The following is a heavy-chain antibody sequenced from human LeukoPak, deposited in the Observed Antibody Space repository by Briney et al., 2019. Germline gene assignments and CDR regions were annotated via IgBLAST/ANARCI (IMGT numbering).Heavy chain of an antibody. CDR1: GFTFSSYA. CDR2: ISYDGSNK. Sequence: GGSLRLSCAASGFTFSSYAMHWVRQAPGKGLEWVAVISYDGSNKYYADSVKGRFTISRHNSKNTLYLQMNSLRAEDTAVYYCARAPPTSGSYSTGAFDIWGQGTMVTVSS. V-gene: IGHV3-30-3*01. CDR3: ARAPPTSGSYSTGAFDI. D-gene: IGHD1-26*01. J-gene: IGHJ3*02.